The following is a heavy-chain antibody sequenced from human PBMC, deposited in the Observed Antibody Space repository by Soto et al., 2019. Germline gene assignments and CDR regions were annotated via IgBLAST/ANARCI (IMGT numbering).Heavy chain of an antibody. Sequence: EVQLLESGGGLVQPGGPLRLSCAASGFTFSSYAMSWVRQAPGKGLEWVSGISWNSGSIGYADSVKGRFTISRDNAKNSLYLQMNSLRAEDTALYYCAKGRVVVPAARGSDAFDIWGQGTMVTVSS. CDR2: ISWNSGSI. J-gene: IGHJ3*02. D-gene: IGHD2-2*01. CDR1: GFTFSSYA. V-gene: IGHV3-9*01. CDR3: AKGRVVVPAARGSDAFDI.